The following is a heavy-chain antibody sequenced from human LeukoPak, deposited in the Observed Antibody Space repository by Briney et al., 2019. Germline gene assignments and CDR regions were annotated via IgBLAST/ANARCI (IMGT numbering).Heavy chain of an antibody. J-gene: IGHJ4*02. Sequence: PSQTLSLTCAVSGDSFFWNSVAWNWIRQSPSRGLEWLGRTYYSSEWHHDYAVSVKRRINITADTFKSQFSLHLNTVTPEDTAVYFCARGRYCGGGTCYHFDSWGQGTLVTVSS. CDR3: ARGRYCGGGTCYHFDS. CDR2: TYYSSEWHH. V-gene: IGHV6-1*01. CDR1: GDSFFWNSVA. D-gene: IGHD2-15*01.